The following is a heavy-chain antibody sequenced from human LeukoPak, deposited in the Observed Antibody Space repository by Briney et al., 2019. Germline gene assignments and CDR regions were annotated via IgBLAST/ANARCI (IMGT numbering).Heavy chain of an antibody. J-gene: IGHJ4*02. CDR2: ISYDGSNK. CDR3: ARSDDYSNYIFDY. Sequence: GGSLRLSCAASGFTFSSYAMSWVRQAPGKGLEWVAVISYDGSNKYYADSVKGRFTISRDNSKNTLYLQMNSLRAEDTAVYYCARSDDYSNYIFDYWGQGTLVTVSS. V-gene: IGHV3-30*04. D-gene: IGHD4-11*01. CDR1: GFTFSSYA.